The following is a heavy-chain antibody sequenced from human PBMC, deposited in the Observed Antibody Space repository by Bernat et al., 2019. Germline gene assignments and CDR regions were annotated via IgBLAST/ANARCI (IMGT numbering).Heavy chain of an antibody. CDR2: IIAINGNT. Sequence: QVQLVQSGAEVKKPGASVKVSCKASGYTFTSYGISWVRQAPGQGLEWMGWIIAINGNTNYAQKLQGRVTMTTDTSTSTAYMELRRLRSDDTAVYYCARGTMYPSGYLTDFDIWGQGTMVTVSS. J-gene: IGHJ3*02. CDR3: ARGTMYPSGYLTDFDI. CDR1: GYTFTSYG. D-gene: IGHD3-22*01. V-gene: IGHV1-18*01.